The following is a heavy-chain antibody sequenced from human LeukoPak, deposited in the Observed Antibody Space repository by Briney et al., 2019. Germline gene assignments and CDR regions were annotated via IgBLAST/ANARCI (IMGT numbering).Heavy chain of an antibody. J-gene: IGHJ4*02. D-gene: IGHD2-21*01. Sequence: GGPLRLSCAASGFTFNNYGMHWVRQAPGEGLEWVAVIWYDGSNIYYADAVKGRFTISRDNAKNSLYLQMNSLRAEDTAVYYCARGMRGDYYFDYWGQGTLVTVSS. CDR2: IWYDGSNI. V-gene: IGHV3-33*01. CDR3: ARGMRGDYYFDY. CDR1: GFTFNNYG.